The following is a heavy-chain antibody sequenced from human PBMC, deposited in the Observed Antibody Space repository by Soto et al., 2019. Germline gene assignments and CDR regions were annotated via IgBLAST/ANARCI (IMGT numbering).Heavy chain of an antibody. CDR1: GGSISSGGYS. D-gene: IGHD2-15*01. Sequence: SETLSLTCAVSGGSISSGGYSWSWIRQPPGKGLEWIGYIYHSGSTYYNPSLKSRVTISVDTSKNQFSLKLSSVTAADTAVYYCARVRGRYCSGGSCYSGYNYFDYWGQGTLVTVSS. CDR2: IYHSGST. J-gene: IGHJ4*02. CDR3: ARVRGRYCSGGSCYSGYNYFDY. V-gene: IGHV4-30-2*01.